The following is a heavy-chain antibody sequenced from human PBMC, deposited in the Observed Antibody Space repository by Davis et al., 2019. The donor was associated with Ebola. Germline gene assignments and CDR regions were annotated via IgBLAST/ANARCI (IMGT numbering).Heavy chain of an antibody. D-gene: IGHD3-3*01. CDR1: GFTFSSYA. Sequence: GESLKISCAASGFTFSSYAMSWVRQAPGKGLEWVSTISDSGFSTYYADSVKGRFTISRDNSKNTLYLQMNSLRAEDTAVYYCAKDRVSISGVVIISGMDVWGQGTTVTVSS. CDR3: AKDRVSISGVVIISGMDV. J-gene: IGHJ6*02. V-gene: IGHV3-23*01. CDR2: ISDSGFST.